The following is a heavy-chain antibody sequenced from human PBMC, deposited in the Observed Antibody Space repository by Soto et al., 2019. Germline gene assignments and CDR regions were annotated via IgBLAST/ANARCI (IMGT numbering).Heavy chain of an antibody. CDR1: GFTFSSYV. Sequence: QVQLVESGGGVVQPGRSLRLSCAASGFTFSSYVMHWVRQAPGKGLEWVTLISYDGSEKYYADSVRGRFTISRDNSKNTLYLQMSSLRAEDTAVYYCAKAGEEQLLDYYYDMDVWGKGTTVTVSS. CDR3: AKAGEEQLLDYYYDMDV. D-gene: IGHD2-2*01. J-gene: IGHJ6*03. CDR2: ISYDGSEK. V-gene: IGHV3-30*18.